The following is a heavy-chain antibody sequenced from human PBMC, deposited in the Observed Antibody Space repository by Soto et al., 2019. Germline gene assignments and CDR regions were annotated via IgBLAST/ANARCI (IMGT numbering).Heavy chain of an antibody. CDR3: ARGYYDSSGYYPAGYFDL. Sequence: GGSLRLSCSASGFTFSSYAMHWVRQAPGKGLESVSGISWNSGSIGYADSVKGRFTISRHNSKNTLYLQMNSLRAEDTAVYYCARGYYDSSGYYPAGYFDLWGRGTLVTVSS. J-gene: IGHJ2*01. V-gene: IGHV3-64*04. CDR1: GFTFSSYA. D-gene: IGHD3-22*01. CDR2: ISWNSGSI.